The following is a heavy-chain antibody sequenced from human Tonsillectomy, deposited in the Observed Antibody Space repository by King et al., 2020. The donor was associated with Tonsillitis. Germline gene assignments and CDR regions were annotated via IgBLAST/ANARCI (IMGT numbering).Heavy chain of an antibody. Sequence: VQLPQSGPGLVKPSQTLSLTCAISGDSVSSNSAAWSWIRQSPSRGLEWLGRTYFRSKWYNDYAISVKSRITINPDTSKNQFSLQLNSVTPEDTAVYYCARDKEQLVPPYYYYYGMDVWGQGTTVTVSS. CDR3: ARDKEQLVPPYYYYYGMDV. D-gene: IGHD6-6*01. CDR2: TYFRSKWYN. CDR1: GDSVSSNSAA. V-gene: IGHV6-1*01. J-gene: IGHJ6*02.